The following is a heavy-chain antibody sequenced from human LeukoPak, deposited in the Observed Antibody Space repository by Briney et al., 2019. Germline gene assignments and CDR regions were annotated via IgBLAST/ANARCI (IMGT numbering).Heavy chain of an antibody. CDR2: IYPGDSDT. D-gene: IGHD3-16*01. V-gene: IGHV5-51*01. Sequence: PGESLKIPCKGSGYSFTIYWIAWVRQMPGKGLEWMGIIYPGDSDTRYSPSFQGQVTISADKSINTAYLQWSSLKASDTAIYYCARRKHLIQLYFDYWGQGTLVTVSS. CDR3: ARRKHLIQLYFDY. CDR1: GYSFTIYW. J-gene: IGHJ4*02.